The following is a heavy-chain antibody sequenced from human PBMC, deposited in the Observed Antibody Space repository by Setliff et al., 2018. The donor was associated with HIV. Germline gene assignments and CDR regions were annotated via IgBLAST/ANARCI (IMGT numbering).Heavy chain of an antibody. CDR3: ARDRTPYYYDSSGFNWFDP. V-gene: IGHV1-8*02. CDR1: GYSFTNYD. CDR2: MNTNTGNT. Sequence: ASVKVSCKASGYSFTNYDINWVRQATGQGLEWMGWMNTNTGNTGYAQKFQGRVTLTRNTSIGTAYMEVSSLGSDDTAVYYCARDRTPYYYDSSGFNWFDPWGQGTLGTVSS. J-gene: IGHJ5*02. D-gene: IGHD3-22*01.